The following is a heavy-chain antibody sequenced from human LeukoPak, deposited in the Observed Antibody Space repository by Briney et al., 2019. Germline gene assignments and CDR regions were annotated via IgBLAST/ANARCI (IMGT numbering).Heavy chain of an antibody. CDR2: MNPNTGNT. V-gene: IGHV1-8*03. D-gene: IGHD1-26*01. J-gene: IGHJ6*03. CDR3: ARGVGATISYYHYYIDV. Sequence: ASVKASCKASGYTFTSYDINWVRQASGQGLEWMGWMNPNTGNTGYAQKFQGRVTITRNTSISTVYMELSSLRSEDTAVYYCARGVGATISYYHYYIDVWGKGTTVTVS. CDR1: GYTFTSYD.